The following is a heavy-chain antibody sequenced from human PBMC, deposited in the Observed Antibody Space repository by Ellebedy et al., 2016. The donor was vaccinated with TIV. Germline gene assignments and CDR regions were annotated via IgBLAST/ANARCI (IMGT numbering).Heavy chain of an antibody. V-gene: IGHV1-18*01. CDR3: ARDDPRYFDSHYGMDV. CDR2: ISAYNGNT. J-gene: IGHJ6*02. Sequence: ASVKVSCXASGYTFTSYGISWVRQAPGQGLEWMGWISAYNGNTNYAQKLQGRVTMTRDTSTSTVYMELSSLRSEDTAVYYCARDDPRYFDSHYGMDVWGQGTTVTVSS. D-gene: IGHD3-9*01. CDR1: GYTFTSYG.